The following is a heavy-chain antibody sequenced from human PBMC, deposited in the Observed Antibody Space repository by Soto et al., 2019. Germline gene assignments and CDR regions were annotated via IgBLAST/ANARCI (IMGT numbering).Heavy chain of an antibody. V-gene: IGHV4-39*01. Sequence: PSETRSLTCTVAGGSISSSSYYWGWIRQPPGKGLEWIGSIYYSGSTYYNPSLKSRVTISVDTSKNQFSLKLSSVTAADTAVYYCAIGLGGYDPGRFDPWGQGTLVTVSS. J-gene: IGHJ5*02. CDR2: IYYSGST. CDR3: AIGLGGYDPGRFDP. CDR1: GGSISSSSYY. D-gene: IGHD5-12*01.